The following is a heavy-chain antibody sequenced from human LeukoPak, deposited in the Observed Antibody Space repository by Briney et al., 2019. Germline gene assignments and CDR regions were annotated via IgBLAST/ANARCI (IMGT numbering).Heavy chain of an antibody. D-gene: IGHD5-18*01. CDR2: ISSNGGST. J-gene: IGHJ3*02. CDR3: VVSYLYAFDI. CDR1: GFTFSSYA. Sequence: GGSLRLSCSASGFTFSSYAMHWVRQAPGKGLEYVSAISSNGGSTYYADSVKGRFTISRDNHKNTLNLQMSSLRAEDTAVYYCVVSYLYAFDIWGQGTMVTVSS. V-gene: IGHV3-64D*09.